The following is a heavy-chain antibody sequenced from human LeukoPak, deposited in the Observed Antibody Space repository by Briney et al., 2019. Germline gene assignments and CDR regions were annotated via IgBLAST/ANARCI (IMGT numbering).Heavy chain of an antibody. CDR2: ISGSGGST. J-gene: IGHJ4*02. D-gene: IGHD6-19*01. CDR1: GFTFSSYG. CDR3: AKDRESFGEAGTEFDY. Sequence: PGGTLRLSCAASGFTFSSYGMSWVRQAPGKGLEWVSAISGSGGSTYYADSVKGRFTISRDNSKNTLYLQMNSLRAEDTAVYYCAKDRESFGEAGTEFDYWGQGTLVTVSS. V-gene: IGHV3-23*01.